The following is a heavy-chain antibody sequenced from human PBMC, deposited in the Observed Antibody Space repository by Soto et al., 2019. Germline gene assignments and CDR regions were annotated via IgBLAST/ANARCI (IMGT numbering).Heavy chain of an antibody. CDR3: ARAHRTSFMFGTSRASFDP. CDR2: ISPSGGGT. D-gene: IGHD2-2*01. V-gene: IGHV1-46*01. CDR1: GSTFTPYY. Sequence: ASVKVSCKASGSTFTPYYMHWVRQAPGQGLEWMGIISPSGGGTSYAPKFQGRVTLTRDTSTNRVHMELRSLRSEDTAVYYCARAHRTSFMFGTSRASFDPWGQGTLVTVSS. J-gene: IGHJ5*02.